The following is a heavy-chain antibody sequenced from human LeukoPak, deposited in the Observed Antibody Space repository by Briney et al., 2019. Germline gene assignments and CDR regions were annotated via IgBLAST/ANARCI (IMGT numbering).Heavy chain of an antibody. CDR1: GFTFSSYS. CDR2: ISSSSSTI. Sequence: PGGSLRLSCAASGFTFSSYSMNWVRQAPGKGLEWVSYISSSSSTIYYADSVKGRFTISRDNAKNSLYLQMNSLRAEDTAVYYCARGDYYDSSGYQNYWGQGTLVTVSS. D-gene: IGHD3-22*01. V-gene: IGHV3-48*01. J-gene: IGHJ4*02. CDR3: ARGDYYDSSGYQNY.